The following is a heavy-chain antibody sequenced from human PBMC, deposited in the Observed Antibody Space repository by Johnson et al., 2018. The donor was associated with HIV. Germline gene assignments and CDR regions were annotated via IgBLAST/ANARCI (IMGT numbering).Heavy chain of an antibody. D-gene: IGHD6-6*01. CDR2: ISWDGGST. V-gene: IGHV3-43*01. CDR1: GFTFDDYT. CDR3: AKERHLVRAFDI. J-gene: IGHJ3*02. Sequence: VLLVESGGVVVQPGGSLRLSCAASGFTFDDYTMHWVRQAPGKGLEWVSLISWDGGSTYYADSVKGRFTISRDNSKNTLYLQMNSLRAEDTAVYYCAKERHLVRAFDIWGQGTMVTVSS.